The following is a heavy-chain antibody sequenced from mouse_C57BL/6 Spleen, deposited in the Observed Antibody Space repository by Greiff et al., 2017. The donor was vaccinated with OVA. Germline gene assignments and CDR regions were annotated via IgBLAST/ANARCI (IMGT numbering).Heavy chain of an antibody. V-gene: IGHV1-64*01. D-gene: IGHD2-4*01. CDR1: GYTFTSYW. CDR2: IPPNSGST. J-gene: IGHJ2*01. Sequence: QVQLQQPGAELVKPGASVKLSCKASGYTFTSYWMHWVKQRPGQGLEWIGMIPPNSGSTNYNEKFKSKATLTVDKSSSTAYMQLSSLTSEDSAVYYCATIRDYDYDYFDYWGQGTTLTVSS. CDR3: ATIRDYDYDYFDY.